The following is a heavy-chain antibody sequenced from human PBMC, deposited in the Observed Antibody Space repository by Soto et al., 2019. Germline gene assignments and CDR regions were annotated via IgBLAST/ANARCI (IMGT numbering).Heavy chain of an antibody. D-gene: IGHD2-8*01. Sequence: QVQLQESGPGLVKPSETLSLTCTVSGGSISSYYWSWIRQPPGKGLEWIGYIYYSGSTNYNPSLKSRATISVDTFKNQFSLKLSSVPAADTAVYYCARRYAGNFDYWGQGTLVTVSS. J-gene: IGHJ4*02. CDR3: ARRYAGNFDY. CDR2: IYYSGST. V-gene: IGHV4-59*01. CDR1: GGSISSYY.